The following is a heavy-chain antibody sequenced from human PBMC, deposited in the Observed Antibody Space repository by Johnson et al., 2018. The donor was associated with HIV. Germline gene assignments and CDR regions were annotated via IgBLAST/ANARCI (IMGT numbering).Heavy chain of an antibody. CDR1: GFTFSHDW. V-gene: IGHV3-7*01. CDR2: INHDMSAI. Sequence: VQLVESGGDLVQPGGSLRLSCVGSGFTFSHDWMSWVRQAPGKGPEWVANINHDMSAIHYVDSVKGRFTVSRDNAKMSLSLQMNSLSVEDTAVYFCGSLGDGHQKGAFEIWGHGTRVTVSS. CDR3: GSLGDGHQKGAFEI. J-gene: IGHJ3*02. D-gene: IGHD5-24*01.